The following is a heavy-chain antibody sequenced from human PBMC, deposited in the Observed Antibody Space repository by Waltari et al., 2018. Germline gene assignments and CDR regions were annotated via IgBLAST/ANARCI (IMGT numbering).Heavy chain of an antibody. CDR3: ARDSGSSSSGDGGDFEN. Sequence: QLQLQESGPGLVKPSATLSLTCTVSGGSISSSSYYWGWIRQPPGKGLEWIGSIYYSGSTYYNPSLKSRVTISVDTSKNQFSLKLSSVTAADTAVYYCARDSGSSSSGDGGDFENWGQGTLVTVSS. J-gene: IGHJ4*02. D-gene: IGHD6-6*01. CDR2: IYYSGST. V-gene: IGHV4-39*07. CDR1: GGSISSSSYY.